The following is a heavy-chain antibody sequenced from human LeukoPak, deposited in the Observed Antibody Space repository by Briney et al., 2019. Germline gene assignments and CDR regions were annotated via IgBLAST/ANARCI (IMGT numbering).Heavy chain of an antibody. D-gene: IGHD2-2*01. V-gene: IGHV3-48*01. J-gene: IGHJ3*02. CDR2: ISSSSSTI. Sequence: PGGSLRLSCAASGFTFSSYSMNWVRQAPGKGLEWVSYISSSSSTIYYADSVKGRFTISRDNAKNSLYLQMNSLRAEDTAVYYCARARTYCSSTSCNGGALDIWGQGTMVTVSS. CDR1: GFTFSSYS. CDR3: ARARTYCSSTSCNGGALDI.